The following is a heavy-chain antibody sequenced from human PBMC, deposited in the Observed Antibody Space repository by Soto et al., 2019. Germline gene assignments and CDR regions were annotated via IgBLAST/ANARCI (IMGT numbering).Heavy chain of an antibody. D-gene: IGHD2-15*01. CDR1: GYTFTSYG. CDR2: ISAYNGNT. CDR3: AGDVRGAVADIPDFGY. V-gene: IGHV1-18*01. Sequence: QVQLVQSGAEVKKPGASVKVSCKASGYTFTSYGISWVRQAPGQGLEWMGWISAYNGNTNYAQKLQGSVTMTTDIPTSPAYMEVRCLGSDYADVYYWAGDVRGAVADIPDFGYWGQGTLDTVSS. J-gene: IGHJ4*02.